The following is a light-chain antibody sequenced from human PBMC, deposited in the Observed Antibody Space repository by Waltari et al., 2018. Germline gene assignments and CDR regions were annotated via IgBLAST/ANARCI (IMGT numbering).Light chain of an antibody. J-gene: IGKJ2*03. CDR1: QSVSSY. V-gene: IGKV3-11*01. CDR3: YQHSSGYS. CDR2: SAS. Sequence: RATLSCRASQSVSSYLAWYQQKPGQAPRLLIHSASSRATGIPDRFSGNGSGTEFTLTISSLEPEDVGVYHCYQHSSGYSFGQGTKVEIK.